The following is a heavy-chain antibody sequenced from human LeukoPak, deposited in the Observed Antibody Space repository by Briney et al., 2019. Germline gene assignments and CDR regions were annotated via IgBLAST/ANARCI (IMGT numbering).Heavy chain of an antibody. J-gene: IGHJ4*02. V-gene: IGHV3-23*01. CDR1: GFTFYSYA. D-gene: IGHD3-10*01. CDR2: ISGSAGST. Sequence: GGSLRLTCAAPGFTFYSYAMSWVRQTPGKGLEWVSAISGSAGSTYYADSVMGRFTISRDNSKNTLFLQMDSLRADDTAVYYCAKHLSGTTSGGFDYWGQGTLVTVSS. CDR3: AKHLSGTTSGGFDY.